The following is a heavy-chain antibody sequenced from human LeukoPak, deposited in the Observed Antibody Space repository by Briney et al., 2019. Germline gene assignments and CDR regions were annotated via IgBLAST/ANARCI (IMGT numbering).Heavy chain of an antibody. CDR2: IYYSGST. CDR3: ARSITMVQGARDAWFDP. V-gene: IGHV4-59*01. D-gene: IGHD3-10*01. CDR1: GGSISSYY. Sequence: SETLSLTCTVPGGSISSYYWSWIRQPPGKGLEWIGYIYYSGSTNYTPSLKSRVSISVDTSKNQFSLMLSYVTAADAAVYYCARSITMVQGARDAWFDPWGQGTLVTVSS. J-gene: IGHJ5*02.